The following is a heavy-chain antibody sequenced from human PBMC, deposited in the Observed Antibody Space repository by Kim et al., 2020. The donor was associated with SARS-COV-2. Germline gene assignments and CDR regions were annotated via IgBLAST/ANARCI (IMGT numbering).Heavy chain of an antibody. J-gene: IGHJ6*02. CDR2: IWFDGSDK. CDR3: ARGPHYDSWSGYSDYYYGMDV. CDR1: GFTFNTYG. V-gene: IGHV3-33*01. Sequence: GGSLRLSCSASGFTFNTYGMHWVRQAPGKGLEWVAVIWFDGSDKYNADSVKGRFTISRDNSKDTLYLQMRSLRAEDTAVYYCARGPHYDSWSGYSDYYYGMDVWGQGTTVTVSS. D-gene: IGHD3-3*01.